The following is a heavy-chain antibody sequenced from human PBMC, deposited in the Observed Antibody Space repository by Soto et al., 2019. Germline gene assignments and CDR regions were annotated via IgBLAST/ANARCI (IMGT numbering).Heavy chain of an antibody. D-gene: IGHD5-18*01. CDR1: GDSVSSDKW. V-gene: IGHV4-4*02. CDR3: TSNGYFCIDD. CDR2: IYHTGGT. Sequence: QVQLQESGPGLVEPSGTLSLTCSVSGDSVSSDKWWSWVRQAPGEGLEWIGGIYHTGGTNYNPSVKSRVTMSIEKSKNQFSLRLTSVTAADTAVYYCTSNGYFCIDDWGQGTLVTVSS. J-gene: IGHJ4*02.